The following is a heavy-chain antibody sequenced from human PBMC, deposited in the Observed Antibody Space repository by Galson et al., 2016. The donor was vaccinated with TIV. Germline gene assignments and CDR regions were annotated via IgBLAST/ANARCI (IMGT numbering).Heavy chain of an antibody. D-gene: IGHD2-21*01. J-gene: IGHJ6*02. Sequence: SLRLSCAASGVIVNDNYMTWVRQAPGKGLEWVSLTYNGEKTSYADTVKGRFTVSRDDSKNTLYLQMDRLTTQDTAVYYCARERRFCGNECFLRYYFGMDVWGQGTTVTVSS. CDR1: GVIVNDNY. CDR2: TYNGEKT. CDR3: ARERRFCGNECFLRYYFGMDV. V-gene: IGHV3-66*02.